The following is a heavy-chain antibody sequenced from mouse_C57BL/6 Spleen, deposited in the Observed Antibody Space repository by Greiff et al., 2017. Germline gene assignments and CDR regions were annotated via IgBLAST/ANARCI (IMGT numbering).Heavy chain of an antibody. V-gene: IGHV1-74*01. J-gene: IGHJ1*03. CDR3: AIEVNWGWYFDV. CDR2: IHPSDSDT. D-gene: IGHD4-1*02. Sequence: QVQLQQPGAELVKPGASVKVSCKASGYTFTSYWMHWVKQRPGQGLEWIGRIHPSDSDTNYNQKFKGKAPLTVDKSSSTAYMQLSSLTSEDSAVYSCAIEVNWGWYFDVWGTGTTVTVSS. CDR1: GYTFTSYW.